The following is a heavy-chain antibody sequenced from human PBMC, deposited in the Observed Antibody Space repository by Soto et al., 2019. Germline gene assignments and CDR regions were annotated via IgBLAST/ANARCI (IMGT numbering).Heavy chain of an antibody. CDR1: GDSVSSNSDT. J-gene: IGHJ4*02. CDR3: ARGKDGSIDY. V-gene: IGHV6-1*01. CDR2: TYYRSKWYN. Sequence: PSPTLSLTCAVSGDSVSSNSDTWNWIRQSPSRGLEWLGRTYYRSKWYNDYAVSVKSRITINPDTSKNQFSLQLNSVTPEDTAVYYCARGKDGSIDYWGQGTLVTVSS. D-gene: IGHD5-12*01.